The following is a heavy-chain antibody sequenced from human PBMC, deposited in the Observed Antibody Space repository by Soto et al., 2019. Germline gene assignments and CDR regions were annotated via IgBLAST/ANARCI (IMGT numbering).Heavy chain of an antibody. CDR2: IWYDGSNK. CDR1: GFTFSSYG. J-gene: IGHJ6*02. V-gene: IGHV3-33*01. D-gene: IGHD6-19*01. Sequence: AGGSLRLSCAASGFTFSSYGMHWVRQAPGKGLEWVAVIWYDGSNKYYADSVKGRFTISRDNSKNTLYLQMNSLRAEDTAVYYCARDYRFGSGWYHLAYYYYGMDVWGQATTVTV. CDR3: ARDYRFGSGWYHLAYYYYGMDV.